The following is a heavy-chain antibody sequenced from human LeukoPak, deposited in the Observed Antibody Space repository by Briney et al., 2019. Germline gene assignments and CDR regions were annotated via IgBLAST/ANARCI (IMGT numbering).Heavy chain of an antibody. CDR1: GGSISSYY. D-gene: IGHD6-19*01. V-gene: IGHV4-4*07. CDR2: IYTSGST. Sequence: SETLSLTCTVSGGSISSYYWSWIRQPAGKGLEWIGRIYTSGSTNYNPSLKSRVSMSVDTSKNQFSLKLSSVTAADTALYYCARVFIGYSSGWHFDYWGQGTQVTVSS. CDR3: ARVFIGYSSGWHFDY. J-gene: IGHJ4*02.